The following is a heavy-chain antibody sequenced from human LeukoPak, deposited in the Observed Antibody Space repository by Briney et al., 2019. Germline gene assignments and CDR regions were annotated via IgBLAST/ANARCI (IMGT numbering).Heavy chain of an antibody. Sequence: PSETLSLTCTVSGGSIRSSYYYWGWIRQPPGTGLEWIGSIYDSGSTYYNPSLKSRVTISVDTSKNQFSLKLSSVTAADTAVYYCARVRGYGGNYYFDYWGQGTLVTVSS. J-gene: IGHJ4*02. D-gene: IGHD4-23*01. CDR1: GGSIRSSYYY. V-gene: IGHV4-39*01. CDR3: ARVRGYGGNYYFDY. CDR2: IYDSGST.